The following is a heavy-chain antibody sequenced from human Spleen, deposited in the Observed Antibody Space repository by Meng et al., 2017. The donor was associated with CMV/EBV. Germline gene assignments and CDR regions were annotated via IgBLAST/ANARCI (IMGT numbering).Heavy chain of an antibody. CDR3: ARGEVLYCTNGVCLFDY. J-gene: IGHJ4*02. D-gene: IGHD2-8*01. CDR1: GFTFSRYW. Sequence: GESLKISCGASGFTFSRYWMSWVRQAPGKGLEWVANIKQDGSEKYYMDFVKGRFTISRDNAKNSLYLQMNSLRAEDTAVYYCARGEVLYCTNGVCLFDYWGQGTLVTVSS. CDR2: IKQDGSEK. V-gene: IGHV3-7*01.